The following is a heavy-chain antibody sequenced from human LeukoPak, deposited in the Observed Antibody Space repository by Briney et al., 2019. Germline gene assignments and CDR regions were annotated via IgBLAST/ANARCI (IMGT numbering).Heavy chain of an antibody. CDR3: EKRYSGYDFIDY. CDR2: ISGSGGST. Sequence: GGSLRLSCAASGFTFSSYAMSWVRQAPGKGLEWVSAISGSGGSTYYADSVKGRFTISRDNSKNTLYLQMNSLRAEDTAVYYCEKRYSGYDFIDYWGQGTLVTVSS. J-gene: IGHJ4*02. V-gene: IGHV3-23*01. D-gene: IGHD5-12*01. CDR1: GFTFSSYA.